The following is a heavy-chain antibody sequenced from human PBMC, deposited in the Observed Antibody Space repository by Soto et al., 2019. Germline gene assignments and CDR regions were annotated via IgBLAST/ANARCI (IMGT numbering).Heavy chain of an antibody. CDR3: TTDSSHYYDSSGYYSTFDY. Sequence: GSLRLSCAASGFTFSNAWMSWVRQAPGKGLEWVGRIKSKTDGGTTDYAAPVKGRFTISRDDSRNTLYLQMNSLKTEDTAVYYCTTDSSHYYDSSGYYSTFDYWGQGTLVTVSS. CDR2: IKSKTDGGTT. D-gene: IGHD3-22*01. V-gene: IGHV3-15*01. J-gene: IGHJ4*02. CDR1: GFTFSNAW.